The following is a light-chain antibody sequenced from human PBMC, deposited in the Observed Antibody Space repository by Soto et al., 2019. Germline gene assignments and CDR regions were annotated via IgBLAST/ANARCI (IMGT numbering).Light chain of an antibody. V-gene: IGKV1-39*01. CDR1: QSISSY. CDR3: QQTHSTPVT. J-gene: IGKJ5*01. CDR2: AAS. Sequence: DTPMTQSPSSLSASVVDRVTITCRASQSISSYLNWYQQKPGKAPKLLIYAASSVQSGVPLRFSGSGSGTDFTLTISSLQPEDFATYYCQQTHSTPVTFGQGTRLEI.